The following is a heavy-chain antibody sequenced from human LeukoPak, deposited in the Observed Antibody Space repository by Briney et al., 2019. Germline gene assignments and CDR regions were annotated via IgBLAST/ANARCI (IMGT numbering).Heavy chain of an antibody. CDR3: ARVQETYYYDSSGYYDY. V-gene: IGHV3-7*01. Sequence: GGSLRLSCAASGFTFSSYWMSWVRQAPGKGLEWVANIKQDGSEKYYVDSVKGRFTISRDNAKNSLYLQMNSLRAEDTAVYYCARVQETYYYDSSGYYDYWGQGTLVTVSS. CDR2: IKQDGSEK. J-gene: IGHJ4*02. D-gene: IGHD3-22*01. CDR1: GFTFSSYW.